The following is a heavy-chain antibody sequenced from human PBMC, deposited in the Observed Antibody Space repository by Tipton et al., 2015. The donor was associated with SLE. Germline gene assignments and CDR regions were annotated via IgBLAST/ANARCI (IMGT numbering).Heavy chain of an antibody. CDR2: IYYSGST. CDR3: ARVLSSSSDY. D-gene: IGHD6-6*01. J-gene: IGHJ4*02. CDR1: GYSISSGYY. Sequence: TLSLTCAVSGYSISSGYYWGWIRQPPGKGLEWIGSIYYSGSTYYNPSLKSRVTISVDTSKNQFSLKLSSVTAADTAVYYCARVLSSSSDYWGQGTLVTVSS. V-gene: IGHV4-38-2*01.